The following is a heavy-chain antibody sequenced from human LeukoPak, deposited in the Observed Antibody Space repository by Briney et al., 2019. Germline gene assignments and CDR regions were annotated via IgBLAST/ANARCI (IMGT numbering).Heavy chain of an antibody. J-gene: IGHJ4*02. CDR3: ATAYYDFWSGYPPLFDY. Sequence: SVKVSCKASGGTISSYAISWVRQAPGQGLEWMGGIIPIFGTANYAQKFQGRVTITTDESTSTAYMELSSLRSEDTAVYYCATAYYDFWSGYPPLFDYWGQGTLVTVSS. D-gene: IGHD3-3*01. CDR1: GGTISSYA. CDR2: IIPIFGTA. V-gene: IGHV1-69*05.